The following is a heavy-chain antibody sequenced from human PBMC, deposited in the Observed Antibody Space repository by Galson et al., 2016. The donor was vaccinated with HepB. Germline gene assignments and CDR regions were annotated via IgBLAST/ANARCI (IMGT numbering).Heavy chain of an antibody. CDR3: ARAPFGVTTTSFDS. Sequence: SLRLSCAASGFTFSSHAMHWVRQAPGKGLEWVAAISYDGSNKYYTHSVTGRFTISRGNSKNTLYLQMNSLSAEDTALYYCARAPFGVTTTSFDSWGQGTLVTVSS. CDR1: GFTFSSHA. V-gene: IGHV3-30*04. D-gene: IGHD3-10*01. CDR2: ISYDGSNK. J-gene: IGHJ4*02.